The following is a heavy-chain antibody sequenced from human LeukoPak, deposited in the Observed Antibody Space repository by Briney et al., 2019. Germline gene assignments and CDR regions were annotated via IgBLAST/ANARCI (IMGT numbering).Heavy chain of an antibody. CDR2: ISPNNGGT. J-gene: IGHJ4*02. CDR1: GYTFTGYY. V-gene: IGHV1-2*02. Sequence: ASVKVSCKASGYTFTGYYIHWVRQAPGQGLEWMGWISPNNGGTKYAQNFRGRVTMTRDTSITTAYMEMSTLRSDDTAVYYCARDLEGGDSSGYYHKPNDYWGQGTLVTVSS. CDR3: ARDLEGGDSSGYYHKPNDY. D-gene: IGHD3-22*01.